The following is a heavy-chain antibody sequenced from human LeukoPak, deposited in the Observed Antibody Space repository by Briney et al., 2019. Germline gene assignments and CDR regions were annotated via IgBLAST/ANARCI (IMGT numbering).Heavy chain of an antibody. V-gene: IGHV3-23*01. CDR1: GFSFSDYW. D-gene: IGHD3-10*01. Sequence: GGSLRLSCAASGFSFSDYWMSWVRQAPGKGLEWVSAISGSGGSTYYADSVKGRFTISRDNSKNTLYLQMNSLRAEDTAVYYCASTQNYYGSGSYYYWGQGTLVTVSS. J-gene: IGHJ4*02. CDR3: ASTQNYYGSGSYYY. CDR2: ISGSGGST.